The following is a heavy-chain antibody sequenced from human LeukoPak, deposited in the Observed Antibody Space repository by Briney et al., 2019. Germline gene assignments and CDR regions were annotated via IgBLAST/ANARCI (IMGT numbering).Heavy chain of an antibody. CDR1: GFTFNTYT. J-gene: IGHJ4*02. Sequence: GGSLRLPCAASGFTFNTYTMNWVRQAPGKGLEWVSYISGSSGIIDYADSVKGRFTISRDNSKNTLYLQMNSLRAEDTAVYYCARDIEQQLDWGQGTLVTVSS. CDR2: ISGSSGII. CDR3: ARDIEQQLD. D-gene: IGHD6-13*01. V-gene: IGHV3-48*01.